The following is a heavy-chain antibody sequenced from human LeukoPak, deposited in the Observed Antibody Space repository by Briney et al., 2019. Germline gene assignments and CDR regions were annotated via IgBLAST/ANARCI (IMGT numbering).Heavy chain of an antibody. Sequence: GGSLRLSCAASGFTFSSYGMHWVRQAPGKGLEWVAVISYDGSNKYYADSVKGRFTISRDNSKNTLYLQMNSLRAEDTAVYYCAKARKDIVVVVAASPDYWGQGTLVTVSS. CDR1: GFTFSSYG. CDR3: AKARKDIVVVVAASPDY. J-gene: IGHJ4*02. D-gene: IGHD2-15*01. CDR2: ISYDGSNK. V-gene: IGHV3-30*18.